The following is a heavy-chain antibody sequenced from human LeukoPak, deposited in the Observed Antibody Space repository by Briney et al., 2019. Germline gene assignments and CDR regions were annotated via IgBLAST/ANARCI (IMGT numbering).Heavy chain of an antibody. CDR3: AKGYSGYSYSGDAFDI. CDR2: TGSDGSTI. V-gene: IGHV3-11*04. D-gene: IGHD5-12*01. CDR1: GFSLTGFPFSHFY. J-gene: IGHJ3*02. Sequence: GGSLRLSCAGSGFSLTGFPFSHFYINWIRQAPGKGLECISYTGSDGSTIFYADSVKGRFTISRDNSKNTLYLQMNSLRAEDTAVYYCAKGYSGYSYSGDAFDIWGQGSMVTVSS.